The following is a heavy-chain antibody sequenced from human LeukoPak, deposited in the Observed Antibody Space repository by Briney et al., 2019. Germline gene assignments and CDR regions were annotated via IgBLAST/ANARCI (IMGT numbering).Heavy chain of an antibody. J-gene: IGHJ2*01. V-gene: IGHV4-34*01. CDR3: ARGSYGDYGFKHWYFDL. CDR2: INQSRSI. CDR1: GGSFSGYY. Sequence: LKPSETLSLTCAVYGGSFSGYYWNWIRQPPEKGLEWIGEINQSRSINYNPSLKSRVTMSVDTSKNQFSLKLSSVTAADTAVYYCARGSYGDYGFKHWYFDLWGRGTLVTVSS. D-gene: IGHD4-17*01.